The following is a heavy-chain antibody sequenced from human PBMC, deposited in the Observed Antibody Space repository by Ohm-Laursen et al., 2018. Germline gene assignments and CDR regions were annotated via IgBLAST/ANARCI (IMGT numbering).Heavy chain of an antibody. D-gene: IGHD3-22*01. CDR1: GFTFSSYS. CDR2: ISSSSSYI. CDR3: ARAQWLKGAFDI. J-gene: IGHJ3*02. V-gene: IGHV3-21*01. Sequence: GSLRLSCSASGFTFSSYSMNWARQAPGKGLEWVSSISSSSSYIYYADSVKGRFTISRDNAKNSLYLQMNSLRAEDTAVYYCARAQWLKGAFDIWGQGTMVTVSS.